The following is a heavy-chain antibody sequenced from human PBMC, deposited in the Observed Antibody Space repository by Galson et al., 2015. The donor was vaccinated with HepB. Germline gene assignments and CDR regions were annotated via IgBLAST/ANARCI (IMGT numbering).Heavy chain of an antibody. J-gene: IGHJ6*02. CDR1: GYTFFTNH. V-gene: IGHV1-46*01. CDR3: ARGIVGATYYYYGMDV. CDR2: INPSGGPT. D-gene: IGHD1-26*01. Sequence: SVKVSCKASGYTFFTNHIHWVRQAPGQGLEWMGIINPSGGPTSYAQKFQGRVTMTRDTSTSTVSMELSSLRSEDTAVYYCARGIVGATYYYYGMDVWGQGTTVTVSS.